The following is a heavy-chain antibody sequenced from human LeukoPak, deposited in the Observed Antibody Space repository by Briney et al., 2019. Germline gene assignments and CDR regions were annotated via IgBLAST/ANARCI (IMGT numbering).Heavy chain of an antibody. CDR3: ARVKADYYTVDY. Sequence: SETLSLTCTVSGGSFSGYYWSWIRQPPGKGLEWIGYIYYSGSTNYNPSLKSRVTISVDTSKNQFSLKLSSVTAADTAVYYCARVKADYYTVDYWGQGTLVTVSS. CDR1: GGSFSGYY. V-gene: IGHV4-59*01. D-gene: IGHD3-10*01. J-gene: IGHJ4*02. CDR2: IYYSGST.